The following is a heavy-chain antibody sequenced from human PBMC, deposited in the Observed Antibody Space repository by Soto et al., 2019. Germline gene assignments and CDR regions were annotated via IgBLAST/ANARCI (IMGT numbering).Heavy chain of an antibody. V-gene: IGHV5-51*01. CDR2: IYPADSDT. D-gene: IGHD5-12*01. CDR3: ARDGHSGYDWVYLYGMDV. CDR1: GYSFASYW. Sequence: GESLKISCKGSGYSFASYWIGWVRQMPGKGLEWMGSIYPADSDTRYSPSFQGQVTISADKSIRTAYLQWSSLEASDTAMYYCARDGHSGYDWVYLYGMDVWGQGTTVTVSS. J-gene: IGHJ6*02.